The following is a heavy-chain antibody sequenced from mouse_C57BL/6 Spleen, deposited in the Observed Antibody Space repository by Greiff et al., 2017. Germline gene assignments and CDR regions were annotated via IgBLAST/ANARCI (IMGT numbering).Heavy chain of an antibody. D-gene: IGHD1-1*01. CDR3: ARDGYGSSYGYFDV. CDR2: ISYSGST. Sequence: EVKLQESGPGMVKPSQSLSLTCTVTGYSITSGYDWHWIRHFPGNKLEWMGYISYSGSTNYNPSLKSRISITHDTSKNHFFLKLNSVTTEDTATYYCARDGYGSSYGYFDVWGTGTTVTVSS. J-gene: IGHJ1*03. V-gene: IGHV3-1*01. CDR1: GYSITSGYD.